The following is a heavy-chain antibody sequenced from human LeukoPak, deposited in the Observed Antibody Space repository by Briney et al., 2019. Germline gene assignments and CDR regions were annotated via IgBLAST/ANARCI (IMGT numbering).Heavy chain of an antibody. CDR2: IWSDGSEK. V-gene: IGHV3-33*06. CDR3: AKDSGGNPLLNYYFDS. D-gene: IGHD2-15*01. Sequence: GRSLRLSCAASGFTFSSYGTHWVRQPPGKGLEWVAVIWSDGSEKRYADSVKGRFTISRDNSRNTLYLQMNSLRVEDTAVYYWAKDSGGNPLLNYYFDSWGQGTLVTVSS. CDR1: GFTFSSYG. J-gene: IGHJ4*02.